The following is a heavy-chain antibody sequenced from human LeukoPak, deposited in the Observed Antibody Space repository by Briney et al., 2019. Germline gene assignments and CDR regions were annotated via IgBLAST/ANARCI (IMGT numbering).Heavy chain of an antibody. V-gene: IGHV1-18*01. J-gene: IGHJ4*02. D-gene: IGHD3-22*01. CDR3: AGGVSSGYYGYFDY. CDR1: GGTFSSYA. CDR2: ISAYNGNT. Sequence: ASVKVSCKASGGTFSSYAISWVRQAPGQGLGWMGWISAYNGNTNYAQKLQGRVTMTTDTSTSTAYMELRSLRSDDTAVYYCAGGVSSGYYGYFDYWGQGTLVTVSS.